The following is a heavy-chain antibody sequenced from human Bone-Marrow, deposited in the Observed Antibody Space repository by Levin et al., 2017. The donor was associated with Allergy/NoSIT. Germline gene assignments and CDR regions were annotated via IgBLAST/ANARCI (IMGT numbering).Heavy chain of an antibody. CDR1: GFTFSSYS. Sequence: GESLKISCAASGFTFSSYSMNWVRQAPGKGLEWVSSISSSSSYIYYADSVKGRFTISRDNAKNSLYLQMNSLRAEDTAVYYCARDQVVVAATPQDYWGQGTLVTVSS. D-gene: IGHD2-15*01. V-gene: IGHV3-21*01. J-gene: IGHJ4*02. CDR2: ISSSSSYI. CDR3: ARDQVVVAATPQDY.